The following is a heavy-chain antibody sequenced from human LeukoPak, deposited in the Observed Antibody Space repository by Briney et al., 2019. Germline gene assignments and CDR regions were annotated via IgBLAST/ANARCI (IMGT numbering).Heavy chain of an antibody. CDR1: GFTFGDYA. V-gene: IGHV3-49*03. J-gene: IGHJ3*02. Sequence: GGSLRLSCTASGFTFGDYAMSWFRQAPGKGLEWVGFIRSKAYGGTTEYAASVKGRFTISRDDSKSIAYLQMNSLKTEDTAVYYCTREKRITMIVVVITDAFDIWGQGTMVTVSS. CDR3: TREKRITMIVVVITDAFDI. D-gene: IGHD3-22*01. CDR2: IRSKAYGGTT.